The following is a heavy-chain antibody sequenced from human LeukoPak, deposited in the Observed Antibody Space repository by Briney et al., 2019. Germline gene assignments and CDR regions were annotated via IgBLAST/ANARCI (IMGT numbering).Heavy chain of an antibody. D-gene: IGHD2-2*01. CDR3: GRTSGTSGY. CDR1: GGAISRWC. Sequence: SETLSLTCTVSGGAISRWCWSWLRQPAGKGLEWIGSISYSGSTYYNPSLKSRVTISADTSKNEFSLKLSSVTASDTAVYYCGRTSGTSGYWGQGTLVTVSS. CDR2: ISYSGST. J-gene: IGHJ4*02. V-gene: IGHV4-59*05.